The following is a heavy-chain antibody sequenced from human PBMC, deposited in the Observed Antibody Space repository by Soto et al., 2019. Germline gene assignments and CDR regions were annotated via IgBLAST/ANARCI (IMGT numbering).Heavy chain of an antibody. D-gene: IGHD3-3*01. Sequence: PGGSLRLSCAASGFTFSSYAMSWVRQAPGKGLEWVSAISGSGGSTYYADSVKGRFTISRDNSKNTLYLQMNSLRAEDTAVYYCAKVRGIFGVVISTFDYWGQGTLVTVSS. CDR2: ISGSGGST. J-gene: IGHJ4*02. V-gene: IGHV3-23*01. CDR3: AKVRGIFGVVISTFDY. CDR1: GFTFSSYA.